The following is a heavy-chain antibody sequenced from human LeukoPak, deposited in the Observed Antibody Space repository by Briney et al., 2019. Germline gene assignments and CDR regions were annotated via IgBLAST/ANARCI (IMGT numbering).Heavy chain of an antibody. V-gene: IGHV1-69*06. CDR3: ARDPRPYYGSGSYYGGRNWFDP. CDR1: GYTFTSYG. CDR2: IIPIFGTA. Sequence: SVKVSCKASGYTFTSYGISWVRQAPGQGLEWMGGIIPIFGTANYAQKFQGRVTITADKSTSTAYMELSSLRSEDTAVYYCARDPRPYYGSGSYYGGRNWFDPWGQGTLVTVSS. J-gene: IGHJ5*02. D-gene: IGHD3-10*01.